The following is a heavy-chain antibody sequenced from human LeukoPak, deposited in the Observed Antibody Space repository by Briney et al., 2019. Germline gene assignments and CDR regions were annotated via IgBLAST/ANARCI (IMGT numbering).Heavy chain of an antibody. CDR1: GGTFSSYA. CDR2: IIPIFGTA. V-gene: IGHV1-69*05. Sequence: APVKVSCKASGGTFSSYAISWVRQAPGQGLEWMGGIIPIFGTANYAQKFQGRVTITTDESTSTAYMELGSLRSEDTAVYYCASSRGDYDYYYYMDVWGKGTTVTVSS. CDR3: ASSRGDYDYYYYMDV. J-gene: IGHJ6*03. D-gene: IGHD4-17*01.